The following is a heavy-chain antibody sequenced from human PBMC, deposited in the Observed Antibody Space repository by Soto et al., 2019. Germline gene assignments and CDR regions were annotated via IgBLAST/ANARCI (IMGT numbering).Heavy chain of an antibody. CDR2: IVVGSGNT. CDR1: GFTFTSSA. Sequence: SVKVSCKASGFTFTSSAMQWVRQARGQRLGWIGWIVVGSGNTNYAQKFQERVTITRNMSTSTAYVELSSLRSEDTAGDYGAASCSVTAIAYYMDACGKGTTVNVS. J-gene: IGHJ6*03. D-gene: IGHD4-4*01. CDR3: AASCSVTAIAYYMDA. V-gene: IGHV1-58*02.